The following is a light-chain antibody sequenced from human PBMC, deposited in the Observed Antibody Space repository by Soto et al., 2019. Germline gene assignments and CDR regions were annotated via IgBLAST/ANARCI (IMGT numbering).Light chain of an antibody. J-gene: IGKJ4*01. V-gene: IGKV3-15*01. CDR2: GAS. CDR3: QQYNYWPPLT. Sequence: EIVMTQSPGTLSVYPGERATLSCRASQSVSSNVAWYQQKPGQAPRLLIYGASTRATGIPARCRGSGSGKEYTLTISSLQSEDFAVYYCQQYNYWPPLTFGGGTKVEIK. CDR1: QSVSSN.